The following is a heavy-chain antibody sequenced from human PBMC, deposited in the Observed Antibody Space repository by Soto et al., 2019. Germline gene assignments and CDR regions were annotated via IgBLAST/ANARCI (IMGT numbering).Heavy chain of an antibody. CDR2: ISSSSSTI. D-gene: IGHD3-22*01. J-gene: IGHJ4*02. V-gene: IGHV3-48*02. CDR1: GFTFSSYS. Sequence: EVQLVESGGGLVQPGGSLRLSCAASGFTFSSYSMNWVRQAPGKGLEWVSYISSSSSTIYYADSVKGRFTISRDNAKYSLYLQMNSLRDEDTAVYYCARIYYDSSGYYYAFDYWGQGTLVTVSS. CDR3: ARIYYDSSGYYYAFDY.